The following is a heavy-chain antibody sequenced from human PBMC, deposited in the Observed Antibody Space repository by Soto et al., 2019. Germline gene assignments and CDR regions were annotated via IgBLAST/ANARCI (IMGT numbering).Heavy chain of an antibody. D-gene: IGHD2-15*01. V-gene: IGHV1-3*01. CDR2: INAGNGNT. CDR1: GYTFTSYA. Sequence: QVQLVQSGAEVKKPGASVKVSCKASGYTFTSYAMHWVRQAPGQRLELMGWINAGNGNTKYSRKFQGRVTITRDTSASTAYMELSSLRSEDTAVYYCARGPGGPDGHGDYWGQGTLVTVPS. CDR3: ARGPGGPDGHGDY. J-gene: IGHJ4*02.